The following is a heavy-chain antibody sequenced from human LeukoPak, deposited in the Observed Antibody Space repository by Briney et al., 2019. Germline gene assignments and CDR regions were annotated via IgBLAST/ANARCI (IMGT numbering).Heavy chain of an antibody. D-gene: IGHD5-12*01. V-gene: IGHV1-8*01. Sequence: GASVKVSCKASGYTFTSYDINWVRQAPGQGLEWMGWMNPNSGNTGYAQKFQGRVTMTRNTSISTAYMGLSSLRSEDTAVYYCAAALRYSGYDLNFDYWGQGTLVTVSS. CDR1: GYTFTSYD. CDR3: AAALRYSGYDLNFDY. CDR2: MNPNSGNT. J-gene: IGHJ4*02.